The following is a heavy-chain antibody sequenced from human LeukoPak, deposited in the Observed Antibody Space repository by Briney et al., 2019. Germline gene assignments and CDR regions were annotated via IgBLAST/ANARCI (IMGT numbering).Heavy chain of an antibody. CDR3: ARDNPSGSTDAFDI. CDR2: ISSSSSYI. Sequence: PGGSLRPSCAASGFTFSSYSMNWVRQAPGKGLEWVSSISSSSSYIYYADSVKGRFTISRDNAKNSLYLQMNSLRAEDTAVYYCARDNPSGSTDAFDIWGQGTMVTVSS. V-gene: IGHV3-21*01. D-gene: IGHD6-19*01. J-gene: IGHJ3*02. CDR1: GFTFSSYS.